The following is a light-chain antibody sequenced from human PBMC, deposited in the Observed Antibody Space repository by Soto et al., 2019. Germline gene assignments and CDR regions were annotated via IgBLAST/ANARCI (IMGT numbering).Light chain of an antibody. CDR1: SYDVGGYYY. V-gene: IGLV2-14*01. CDR2: DVS. Sequence: QSALTQPASVSGSPGQSITISCTGTSYDVGGYYYVSWYQQQPGKAPKVLIYDVSDRPSGVSDRFSGSKSGVTASLTISGLQTEDEADYYCCSYAGSYTLVFGGGTKVTVL. CDR3: CSYAGSYTLV. J-gene: IGLJ2*01.